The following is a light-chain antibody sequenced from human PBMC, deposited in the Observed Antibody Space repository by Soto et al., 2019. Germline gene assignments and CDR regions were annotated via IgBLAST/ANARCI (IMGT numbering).Light chain of an antibody. J-gene: IGLJ2*01. CDR1: SSDVGSYNL. Sequence: QSALTQPASVSGSPGQSITISCTGTSSDVGSYNLVSWYQQHPGKAPKLMIYEGSKRPSGVSNRFSGFKSGNTASLTISGLQDEDEADYYCCSYAGSSTPVVFGGGTKLTVL. V-gene: IGLV2-23*01. CDR2: EGS. CDR3: CSYAGSSTPVV.